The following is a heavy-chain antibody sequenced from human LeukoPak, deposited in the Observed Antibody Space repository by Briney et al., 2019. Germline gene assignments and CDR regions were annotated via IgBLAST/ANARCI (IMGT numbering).Heavy chain of an antibody. CDR1: GGSISSYY. J-gene: IGHJ5*01. D-gene: IGHD6-19*01. CDR2: IYYSGTT. V-gene: IGHV4-59*01. Sequence: PSEILSLTCTVSGGSISSYYWSWIRQPPGKGLEWIGYIYYSGTTNYNPSLKSRVTISVDTSKNQFSLKLSSVTAADTAVYYCARHGGYIYLNWFDPWGQGTLVTVSS. CDR3: ARHGGYIYLNWFDP.